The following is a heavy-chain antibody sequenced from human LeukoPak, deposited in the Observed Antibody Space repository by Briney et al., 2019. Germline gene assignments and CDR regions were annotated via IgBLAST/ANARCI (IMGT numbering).Heavy chain of an antibody. J-gene: IGHJ4*02. CDR1: GYTSTSYG. D-gene: IGHD6-19*01. CDR3: ARGIAVAALSPNEDFDY. V-gene: IGHV1-18*01. Sequence: ATVKVSCTASGYTSTSYGISCVRQAPGQGLEWMGWISAYNGNTNYAQKLQGRVTMTTDTSTSTAYMELRSLRSDDTAVYYCARGIAVAALSPNEDFDYWGQGALVTVSS. CDR2: ISAYNGNT.